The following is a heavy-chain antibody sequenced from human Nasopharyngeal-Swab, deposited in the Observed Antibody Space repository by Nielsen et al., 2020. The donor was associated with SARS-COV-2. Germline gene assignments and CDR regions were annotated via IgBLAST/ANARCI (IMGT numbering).Heavy chain of an antibody. D-gene: IGHD3-10*01. CDR2: FEPEDGET. V-gene: IGHV1-24*01. CDR3: ATGFAITMVRGVRYYYYGMDV. Sequence: ASVKVSCKVSGYTLTELSMHWVRQAPGKGLEWMGGFEPEDGETIYAQKFQGRVTMTEDTSTDTAYMELSSLRSEDTAVYYCATGFAITMVRGVRYYYYGMDVWGQGTTVTVSS. CDR1: GYTLTELS. J-gene: IGHJ6*02.